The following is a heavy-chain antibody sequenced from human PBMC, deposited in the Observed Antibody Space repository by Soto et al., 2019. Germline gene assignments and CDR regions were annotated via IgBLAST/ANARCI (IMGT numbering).Heavy chain of an antibody. J-gene: IGHJ4*02. Sequence: ASVNVSCKASGYTFTRYNVHWVRQAPGQGLELMAIINPSGGTTYYVQKFEGRVTLTTXXXXXXIXIXLXXXXSDXTAVYDCARVRGGGSEYFFDYWGQGTLVTVSS. CDR3: ARVRGGGSEYFFDY. D-gene: IGHD2-15*01. CDR1: GYTFTRYN. V-gene: IGHV1-46*01. CDR2: INPSGGTT.